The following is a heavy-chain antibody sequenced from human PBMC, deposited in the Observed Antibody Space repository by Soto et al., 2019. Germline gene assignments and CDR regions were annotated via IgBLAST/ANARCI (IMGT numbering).Heavy chain of an antibody. V-gene: IGHV4-59*01. J-gene: IGHJ6*03. CDR2: IYYSGST. Sequence: PSETLSLTCTVSGGSISSYYWSWIRQPPGKGLEWIGYIYYSGSTNYNPSLKSRVTISVDTSKNQFSLKLSSVTAADTAVYYCAQGYYYPYMDVWGKGTTVTVSS. CDR3: AQGYYYPYMDV. CDR1: GGSISSYY.